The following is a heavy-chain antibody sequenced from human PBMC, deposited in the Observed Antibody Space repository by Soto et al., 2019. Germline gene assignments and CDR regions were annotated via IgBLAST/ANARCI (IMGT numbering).Heavy chain of an antibody. V-gene: IGHV4-59*01. D-gene: IGHD3-10*01. J-gene: IGHJ5*02. CDR3: ARIMVRGVSKWFDP. CDR2: ISYTGST. CDR1: GGSIRNYY. Sequence: SETLSLTCTVSGGSIRNYYWSWIRQPPGKGLKWIGYISYTGSTNYNPSLKSRVTISVDTSKKQFSLRLSSVTAADTAVYYCARIMVRGVSKWFDPWGQGTLVTVSS.